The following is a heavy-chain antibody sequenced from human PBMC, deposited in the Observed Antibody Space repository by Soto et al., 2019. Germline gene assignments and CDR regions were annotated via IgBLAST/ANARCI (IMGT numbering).Heavy chain of an antibody. CDR3: ARGARGAVAGTYSFDY. D-gene: IGHD6-19*01. CDR1: GFTFSSYA. J-gene: IGHJ4*02. CDR2: ISSNGGST. V-gene: IGHV3-64*01. Sequence: EVQLVESGGGLVQPGGSLRLSCAASGFTFSSYAMYWVRQAPGKGLEYVSAISSNGGSTSYANSVKGRFTISRDNSKNSLYLQMGSRRAEDMAVYYCARGARGAVAGTYSFDYWGQGTLVTVSS.